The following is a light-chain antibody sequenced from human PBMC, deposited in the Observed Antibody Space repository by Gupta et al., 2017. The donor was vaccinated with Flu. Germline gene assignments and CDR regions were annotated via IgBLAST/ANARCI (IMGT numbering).Light chain of an antibody. CDR3: QQYDTWPPWT. J-gene: IGKJ1*01. V-gene: IGKV3-15*01. CDR1: QRISSK. Sequence: APLSVSPGERATLSCRASQRISSKIAWYQQKPGQAPRLLIYDAYTRPTGIPVRFSGGGSGTEFTLTINSLQSEDFAVYYCQQYDTWPPWTLGQGTKVEIK. CDR2: DAY.